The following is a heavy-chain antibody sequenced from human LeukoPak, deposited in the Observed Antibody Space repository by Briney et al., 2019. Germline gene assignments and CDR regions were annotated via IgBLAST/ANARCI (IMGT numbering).Heavy chain of an antibody. D-gene: IGHD5-18*01. CDR3: AKALGYSYGPFDY. V-gene: IGHV3-9*01. J-gene: IGHJ4*02. Sequence: SLRLSCAASGFTFCGYAMQRVRAAPGEGLGWVSGISWNSGSIGYADSVKGRFTISRDNAKNSLYLQMNSLRAEDTALYYCAKALGYSYGPFDYWGQGTLVTVSS. CDR2: ISWNSGSI. CDR1: GFTFCGYA.